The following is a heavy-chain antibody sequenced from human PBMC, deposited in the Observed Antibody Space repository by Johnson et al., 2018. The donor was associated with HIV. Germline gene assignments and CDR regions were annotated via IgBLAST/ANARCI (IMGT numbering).Heavy chain of an antibody. D-gene: IGHD3-16*02. CDR1: GFTFSNVW. J-gene: IGHJ3*02. CDR2: IKRKIEVEAT. CDR3: TTAIVIDAFDI. V-gene: IGHV3-15*01. Sequence: VQLVESGGGLVKPGGSLRLSCAASGFTFSNVWMSWVRQAPGKGLEWVGRIKRKIEVEATDYAAPVKGRFTISRDDSKNTLFLQMSSLKTDDTAVYYCTTAIVIDAFDIWGQGTMVTVSS.